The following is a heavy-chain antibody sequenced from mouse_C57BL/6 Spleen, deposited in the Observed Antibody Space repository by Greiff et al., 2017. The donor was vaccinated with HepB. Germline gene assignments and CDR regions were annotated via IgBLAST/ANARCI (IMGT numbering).Heavy chain of an antibody. CDR2: IWRGGST. D-gene: IGHD2-1*01. CDR1: GFSLTSYG. V-gene: IGHV2-5*01. CDR3: AILIYYGNCVSDY. J-gene: IGHJ2*01. Sequence: VQLQQSGPGLVQPSQSLSITCTVSGFSLTSYGVHWVRQSPGKGLEWLGVIWRGGSTDYNAAFMSRLSITKDNSKSQVFFKMNSLQADDTAIYYCAILIYYGNCVSDYWGQGTTLTVSS.